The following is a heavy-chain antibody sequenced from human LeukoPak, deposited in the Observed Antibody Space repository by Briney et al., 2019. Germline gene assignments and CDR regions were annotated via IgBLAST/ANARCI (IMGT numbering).Heavy chain of an antibody. V-gene: IGHV3-11*01. Sequence: GGSLRLSCAASGFTFSDYYMSWIRQAPGKGLEWVSYISSSGSTIYYADSVKGRFTISRDNAKNSLYLQMNSLRAEDTAVYYCARELLHSNYGDLDCWGQGTLVTVSS. CDR3: ARELLHSNYGDLDC. CDR2: ISSSGSTI. J-gene: IGHJ4*02. CDR1: GFTFSDYY. D-gene: IGHD4-17*01.